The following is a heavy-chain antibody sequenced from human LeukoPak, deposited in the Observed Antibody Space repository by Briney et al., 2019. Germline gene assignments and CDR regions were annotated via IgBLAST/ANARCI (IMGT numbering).Heavy chain of an antibody. Sequence: PGGSLRLSCAASGFTFTNYAIHWVRQAPGKGLEWVSAISGSGGSTYYADSVKGRFTISRDNSKNTLYLQMNSLRAEDTAVYYCAKDRARIKLRRSFNYYYYMDVWGKGTTVTVSS. D-gene: IGHD4-23*01. CDR2: ISGSGGST. CDR3: AKDRARIKLRRSFNYYYYMDV. CDR1: GFTFTNYA. J-gene: IGHJ6*03. V-gene: IGHV3-23*01.